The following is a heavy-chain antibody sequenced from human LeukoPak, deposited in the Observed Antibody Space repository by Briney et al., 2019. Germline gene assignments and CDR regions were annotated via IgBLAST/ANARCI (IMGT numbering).Heavy chain of an antibody. D-gene: IGHD6-6*01. CDR1: GYSFSNHA. J-gene: IGHJ4*02. V-gene: IGHV1-69*13. Sequence: SVKVSCTASGYSFSNHAIIWVRQAPGQGLEWMATIIPIFGIASNAQRFQGRVTITADESTRTAYMDLRSLRSEDTAVYYCARVGFFRSNLATPIHAGHFFDYWGQGTLVTVSS. CDR2: IIPIFGIA. CDR3: ARVGFFRSNLATPIHAGHFFDY.